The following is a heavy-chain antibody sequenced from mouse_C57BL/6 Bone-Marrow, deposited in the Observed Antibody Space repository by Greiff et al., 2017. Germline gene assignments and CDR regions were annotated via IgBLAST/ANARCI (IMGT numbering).Heavy chain of an antibody. D-gene: IGHD2-3*01. J-gene: IGHJ1*03. V-gene: IGHV1-81*01. CDR3: ARVYLWYFDV. CDR1: GYTFTSYG. CDR2: IYPRSGNT. Sequence: QVQLKESGAELARPGASVKLSCKASGYTFTSYGISWVKQRTGQGLEWIGEIYPRSGNTYYNEKFKGKATLTADKSSSTAYMELRSLTSEDSAVYVCARVYLWYFDVWGTGTTVTGSS.